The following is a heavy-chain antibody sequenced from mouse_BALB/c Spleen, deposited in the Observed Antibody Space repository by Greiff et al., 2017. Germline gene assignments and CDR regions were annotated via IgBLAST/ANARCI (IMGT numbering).Heavy chain of an antibody. CDR1: GYSITSGYY. CDR3: AREDGYSLYAMDY. CDR2: ISYDGSN. D-gene: IGHD2-3*01. Sequence: DVKLQESGPGLVKPSQSLTLTCSVTGYSITSGYYWNWIRQFPGNKLEWMGYISYDGSNNYNPSLKNRISITRDTSKNQFFLKLNSVTTEDTATYYCAREDGYSLYAMDYWGQGTSVTVSS. J-gene: IGHJ4*01. V-gene: IGHV3-6*02.